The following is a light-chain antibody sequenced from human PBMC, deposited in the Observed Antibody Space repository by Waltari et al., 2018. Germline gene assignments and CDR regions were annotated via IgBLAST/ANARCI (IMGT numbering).Light chain of an antibody. CDR1: QGISRW. J-gene: IGKJ4*01. V-gene: IGKV1D-12*01. CDR2: DAS. CDR3: QQGNSFRLT. Sequence: DIQMTQSPSSVSASVGDRVTITCRASQGISRWLAWYQQKPGKAPKLVIYDASSLQSGVPLRFSGRGSGIDFTLIISNLQPEDSATYYCQQGNSFRLTFGGGTKVEIK.